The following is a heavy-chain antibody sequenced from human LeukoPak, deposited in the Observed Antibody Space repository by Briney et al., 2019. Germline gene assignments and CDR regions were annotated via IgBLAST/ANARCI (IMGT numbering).Heavy chain of an antibody. V-gene: IGHV3-30*18. Sequence: GGSLRLSCAASGFTFSSYGMHWVRQAPGKGLEWVAVISYDGSNKYYADSVKGRFTISRDNSKNTLYLQMNSLRAEDTAVYYCAKAQFSSHGFDYWGQGTLVTVSS. D-gene: IGHD6-13*01. CDR1: GFTFSSYG. CDR3: AKAQFSSHGFDY. J-gene: IGHJ4*02. CDR2: ISYDGSNK.